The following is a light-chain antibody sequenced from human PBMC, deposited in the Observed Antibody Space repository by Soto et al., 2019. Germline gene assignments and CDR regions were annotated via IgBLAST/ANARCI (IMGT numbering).Light chain of an antibody. CDR2: GAS. Sequence: EIVMTQSPATLSVSPGERATLSYRASQSISSNLAWYQQKPGQAPRLLIYGASTRATGIPARFSGSGSGTEFTLTISSLQSEDFAVYYCQQYSIWPYTFGQGTKLEIK. V-gene: IGKV3-15*01. CDR1: QSISSN. J-gene: IGKJ2*01. CDR3: QQYSIWPYT.